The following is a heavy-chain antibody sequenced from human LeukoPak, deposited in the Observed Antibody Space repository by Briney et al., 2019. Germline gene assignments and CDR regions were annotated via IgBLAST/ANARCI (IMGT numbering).Heavy chain of an antibody. CDR2: IYPGDSDT. D-gene: IGHD5-12*01. V-gene: IGHV5-51*01. J-gene: IGHJ6*02. Sequence: GESLKISCKGSGYSFTSYWIGWVRQMPGKGLEWMGIIYPGDSDTRYSPSFQGQVTISADKSISTAYLQWSSLKASDTAMYYCARLEADSGYLEYYGMDVWGQGTTVTVSS. CDR1: GYSFTSYW. CDR3: ARLEADSGYLEYYGMDV.